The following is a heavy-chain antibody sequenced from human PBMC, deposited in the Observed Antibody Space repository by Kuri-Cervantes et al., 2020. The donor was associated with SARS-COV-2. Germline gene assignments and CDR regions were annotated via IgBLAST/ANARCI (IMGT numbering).Heavy chain of an antibody. J-gene: IGHJ4*02. CDR3: ARERSGLDY. V-gene: IGHV3-33*01. D-gene: IGHD3-3*01. Sequence: GESLKISCAASGFTFSSYGMHWVRQAPGKGLEWVAVIWYGGSNKYYADSVKGRFTISRDNSKNTLYLQMNSLRAEDTAVYYCARERSGLDYWGQGTLVTVSS. CDR1: GFTFSSYG. CDR2: IWYGGSNK.